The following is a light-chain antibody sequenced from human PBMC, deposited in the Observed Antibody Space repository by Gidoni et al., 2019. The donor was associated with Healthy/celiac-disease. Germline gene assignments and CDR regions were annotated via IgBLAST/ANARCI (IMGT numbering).Light chain of an antibody. J-gene: IGKJ3*01. Sequence: DIQMTQSPSSPSASDGDRVTITCRASQSISSYLNWYQQKPGKAPKLLIYAASSLQSGVPSRCSGSRSGTVFTLTISSLQPEDFATYYCQQSYSTRFTFGPGTKVEIK. CDR1: QSISSY. V-gene: IGKV1-39*01. CDR3: QQSYSTRFT. CDR2: AAS.